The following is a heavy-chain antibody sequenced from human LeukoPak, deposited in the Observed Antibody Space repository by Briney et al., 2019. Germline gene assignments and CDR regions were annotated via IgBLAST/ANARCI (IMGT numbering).Heavy chain of an antibody. Sequence: SVKVSCKAFGGTFSSYAISWVRQAPGQGLEWMGGIIPIFGTANYAQKFQGRVTITTDESTSTAYMELSSLRSDDTAVYYCARSPRRLPYDWFDPWGQGTLVTVSS. CDR3: ARSPRRLPYDWFDP. CDR2: IIPIFGTA. D-gene: IGHD6-25*01. CDR1: GGTFSSYA. J-gene: IGHJ5*02. V-gene: IGHV1-69*05.